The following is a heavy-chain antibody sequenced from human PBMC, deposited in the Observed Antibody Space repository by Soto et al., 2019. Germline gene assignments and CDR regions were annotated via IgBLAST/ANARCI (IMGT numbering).Heavy chain of an antibody. Sequence: QVQLVESGGGLVKPGGSLRLSCAASGFTFSDYYMSWIRQAPGKGLEWVSYISSSGSTIYYADSVKGRFTISRDNAKNSLYVQMNSLRAEDTAVYYCARDQYYYGSGSYPYYYYGMNVWGQGTTVTVSS. D-gene: IGHD3-10*01. CDR3: ARDQYYYGSGSYPYYYYGMNV. CDR2: ISSSGSTI. CDR1: GFTFSDYY. V-gene: IGHV3-11*01. J-gene: IGHJ6*02.